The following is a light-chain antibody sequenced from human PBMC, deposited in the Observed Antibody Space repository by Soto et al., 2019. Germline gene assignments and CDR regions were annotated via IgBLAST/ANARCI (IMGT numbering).Light chain of an antibody. J-gene: IGLJ1*01. CDR2: DVS. CDR3: SSYTSSSTYV. CDR1: SIAVGGYNY. V-gene: IGLV2-14*01. Sequence: QCALTQPASVSGSPGQSITISCTGTSIAVGGYNYVSWYQQHPGKAPKLMIYDVSNRPSGVSNRFSGSKSGNTASLTISGLQAEDEADYYCSSYTSSSTYVFGTGTKLTVL.